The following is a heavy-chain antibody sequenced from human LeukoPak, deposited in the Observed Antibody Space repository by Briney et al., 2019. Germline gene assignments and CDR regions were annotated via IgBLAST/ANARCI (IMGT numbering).Heavy chain of an antibody. CDR2: INPNSGGT. Sequence: ASVKVSCKASGGTFSSYAISWVRQAPGQGLEWMGWINPNSGGTNYAQKFQGRVTMTRDTSISTAYMELSRLRSDDTAVYYCARDPPTGTIKGDAFDIWGQGTMVTVSS. V-gene: IGHV1-2*02. CDR3: ARDPPTGTIKGDAFDI. CDR1: GGTFSSYA. D-gene: IGHD1-1*01. J-gene: IGHJ3*02.